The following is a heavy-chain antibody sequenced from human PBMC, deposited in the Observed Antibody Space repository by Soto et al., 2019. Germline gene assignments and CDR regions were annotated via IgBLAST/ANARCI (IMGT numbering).Heavy chain of an antibody. D-gene: IGHD3-22*01. CDR2: VSGDGKST. CDR3: CKTTSCYFDNGALLFS. Sequence: PGGSLRLSCAASGFNFSKFAMTWVRRAPGKGLEWLAAVSGDGKSTYYADSANGRFPISRDNSRNTVSLLLTSLRVDDTALYYCCKTTSCYFDNGALLFSWGHGTLVTVSS. J-gene: IGHJ5*01. CDR1: GFNFSKFA. V-gene: IGHV3-23*01.